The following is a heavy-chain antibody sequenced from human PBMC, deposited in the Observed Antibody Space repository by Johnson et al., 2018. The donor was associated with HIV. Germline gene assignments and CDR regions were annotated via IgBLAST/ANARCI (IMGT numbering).Heavy chain of an antibody. CDR3: TTDWPLRDLDWLFHDAFDI. Sequence: VQLVESGGGLVQPGGSLRLSCAASGFTFSSYWMSWVRQAPGKGLEWVANIKQDGSEKYYVDSVKGRFTISRDNAKNSLYLQMNSLRAEDTALYYCTTDWPLRDLDWLFHDAFDIWGQGTMVTVAS. V-gene: IGHV3-7*05. CDR2: IKQDGSEK. J-gene: IGHJ3*02. CDR1: GFTFSSYW. D-gene: IGHD3-9*01.